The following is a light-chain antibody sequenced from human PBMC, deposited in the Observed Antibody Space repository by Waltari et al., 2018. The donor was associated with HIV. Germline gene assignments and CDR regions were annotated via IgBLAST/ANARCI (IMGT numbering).Light chain of an antibody. J-gene: IGLJ2*01. CDR2: AVS. CDR1: STDIGDYNY. V-gene: IGLV2-11*01. Sequence: QSAPTQPRSVSGSPGQSVTISCRGSSTDIGDYNYVSWYQQHPRQVPKLVIFAVSKRPSGVPDRFSGSKSVNAASLTSSVLQAEEEADYYCCSYAGTYTWVFGGGTRLTVL. CDR3: CSYAGTYTWV.